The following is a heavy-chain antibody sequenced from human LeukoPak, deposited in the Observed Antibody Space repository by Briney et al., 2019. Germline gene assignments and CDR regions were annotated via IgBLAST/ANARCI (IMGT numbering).Heavy chain of an antibody. CDR1: GGTFSSYA. CDR3: ARLPQLGIDPLYFDY. CDR2: IIPIFGTA. J-gene: IGHJ4*02. Sequence: GASAKVSCKASGGTFSSYAISWVRQAPGQGLEWMGGIIPIFGTANYAQKFQGRVTITTDESTSTAYMELSSLRSEDTAVYYCARLPQLGIDPLYFDYWGQGTLVTVSS. V-gene: IGHV1-69*05. D-gene: IGHD6-13*01.